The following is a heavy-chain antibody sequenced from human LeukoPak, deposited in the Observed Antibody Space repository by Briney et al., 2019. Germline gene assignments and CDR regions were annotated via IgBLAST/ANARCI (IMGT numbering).Heavy chain of an antibody. J-gene: IGHJ5*02. CDR1: GGTFSSYA. CDR3: AREGWGVGAYNWFDP. Sequence: ASVKVSCTASGGTFSSYAISWVRQAPGQGLEWMGGIIPIFGTANYAQKFQGRVTITADESTSTAYMELSSLRSEDTAVYYCAREGWGVGAYNWFDPWGQGTLVTVSS. D-gene: IGHD1-26*01. CDR2: IIPIFGTA. V-gene: IGHV1-69*13.